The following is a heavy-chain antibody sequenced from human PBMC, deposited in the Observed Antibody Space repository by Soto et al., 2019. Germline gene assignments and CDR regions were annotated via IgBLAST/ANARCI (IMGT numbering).Heavy chain of an antibody. J-gene: IGHJ4*02. CDR1: GDTFTDYY. V-gene: IGHV1-46*01. CDR3: ARGGHVVVVSVALAF. CDR2: VNPSGGHT. D-gene: IGHD2-21*01. Sequence: QVQLVQSGAEVKKPGASVKDSCKASGDTFTDYYIHWVRQAPGQGLEWMGTVNPSGGHTTYAQHFLVRMTMTRDTSTSILYMELTSLTSEDTAVYYCARGGHVVVVSVALAFWGQGTIVTVSS.